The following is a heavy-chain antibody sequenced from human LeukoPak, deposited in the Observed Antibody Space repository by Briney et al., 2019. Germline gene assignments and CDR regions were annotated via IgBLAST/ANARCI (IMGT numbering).Heavy chain of an antibody. V-gene: IGHV3-7*01. CDR3: AIIPRAAAGPSARSPFHY. J-gene: IGHJ4*02. D-gene: IGHD6-13*01. Sequence: GGSLRLSCAASGFTFSSYTMNWVRQAPGKGLEWVANIKQDGSDKYYVDSVKGRFTISRDNAKNSLYLQMNSLRAEDTAVYYCAIIPRAAAGPSARSPFHYWGQGTLVTVSS. CDR2: IKQDGSDK. CDR1: GFTFSSYT.